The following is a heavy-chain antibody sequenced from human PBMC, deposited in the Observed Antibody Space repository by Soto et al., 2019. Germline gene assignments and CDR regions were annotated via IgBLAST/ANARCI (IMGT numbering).Heavy chain of an antibody. Sequence: GASVKVSCKASGYTFTSYGISRVRQAPGQGLEWMGWISAYNGNTNYAQKLQGRVTMTTDTSTSTAYMELRSLRSDDTAVYYCARERMVAVAGTRAFDIWGQGTMVTVSS. J-gene: IGHJ3*02. CDR1: GYTFTSYG. CDR2: ISAYNGNT. V-gene: IGHV1-18*01. D-gene: IGHD6-19*01. CDR3: ARERMVAVAGTRAFDI.